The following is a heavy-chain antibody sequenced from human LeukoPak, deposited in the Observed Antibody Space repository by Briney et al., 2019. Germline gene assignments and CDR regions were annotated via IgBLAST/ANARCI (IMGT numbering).Heavy chain of an antibody. D-gene: IGHD4-17*01. CDR1: GGSISSYY. J-gene: IGHJ4*02. Sequence: SETLSLTCTVSGGSISSYYWSWIRQPPGKGLEWIGYIYYSGSTNYNPSLKSRVTISVDTSKNQFSLKLSSVTAADTAVYYCARDPTTVTPGYWGQGTLVTVSS. CDR3: ARDPTTVTPGY. V-gene: IGHV4-59*01. CDR2: IYYSGST.